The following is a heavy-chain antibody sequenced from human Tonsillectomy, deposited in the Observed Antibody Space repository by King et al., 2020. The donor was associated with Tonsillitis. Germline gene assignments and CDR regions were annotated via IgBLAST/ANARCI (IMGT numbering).Heavy chain of an antibody. CDR2: ISYDGSNK. V-gene: IGHV3-30*04. J-gene: IGHJ3*02. Sequence: VQLVESGGGVVQPGRSLRLSCAASGFTFSSYAMHWVRQAPGKGLKWVAVISYDGSNKYYADSVKGRFTISRDNSKNTLYLQMNSLRAEDTAVYYCAREVQIGAFDIWGQGTMVTVSS. CDR3: AREVQIGAFDI. D-gene: IGHD1-1*01. CDR1: GFTFSSYA.